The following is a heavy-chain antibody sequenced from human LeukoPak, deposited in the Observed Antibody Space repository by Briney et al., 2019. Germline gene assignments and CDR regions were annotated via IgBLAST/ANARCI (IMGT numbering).Heavy chain of an antibody. CDR3: ATAETSGFYSY. CDR1: GFTFSNYA. J-gene: IGHJ4*02. Sequence: GGSLRLSCAASGFTFSNYAMHWVRQTPGKRLEYVSAITSNGAYTYYADSVKGRFTISRDNFKSTLYLQMGSLSAEDMAVYYCATAETSGFYSYWGQGTLVTVSS. D-gene: IGHD1-26*01. CDR2: ITSNGAYT. V-gene: IGHV3-64*02.